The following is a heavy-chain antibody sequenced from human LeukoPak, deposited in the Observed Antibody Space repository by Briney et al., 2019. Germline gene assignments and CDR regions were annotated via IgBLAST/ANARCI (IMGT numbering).Heavy chain of an antibody. CDR3: TRVGYIDEGIDY. Sequence: GGSLRLSCAASGFTFSLYTMNWVRQAPGKGLEWVANIKQDGSKKSYVDSVKGRFTISRDNAKNSLYLQMNSLRAEDTAIYYCTRVGYIDEGIDYWGQGTLVTVSS. V-gene: IGHV3-7*04. D-gene: IGHD5-24*01. CDR2: IKQDGSKK. CDR1: GFTFSLYT. J-gene: IGHJ4*02.